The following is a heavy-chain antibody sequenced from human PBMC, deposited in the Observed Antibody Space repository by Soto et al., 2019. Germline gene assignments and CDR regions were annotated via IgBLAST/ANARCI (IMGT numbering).Heavy chain of an antibody. CDR3: ARLGGYYQSLDT. D-gene: IGHD3-22*01. V-gene: IGHV4-39*07. J-gene: IGHJ5*02. CDR2: INYSGKT. Sequence: PSETLSLTCSVSGGSISSSSYYWAWIRQAPGKGLEWIGSINYSGKTYYNPSLKSRVTISVDTSMNQISLKLSSVTAADTAFYYCARLGGYYQSLDTWGQGTLVTVSS. CDR1: GGSISSSSYY.